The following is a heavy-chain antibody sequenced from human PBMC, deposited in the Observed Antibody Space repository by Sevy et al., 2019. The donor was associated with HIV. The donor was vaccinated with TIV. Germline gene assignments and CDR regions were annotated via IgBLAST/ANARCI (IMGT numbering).Heavy chain of an antibody. J-gene: IGHJ4*02. D-gene: IGHD2-8*01. CDR1: GFTFPIYS. V-gene: IGHV3-30*04. Sequence: GGSLRLSCVASGFTFPIYSILWVRQAPGKGLEWLTLISHDGNYKYYADSLKGRFTISIDNSNNILYLQMSSLRVEDTALYLWARVAVEYCTNDCYHRFDHWGLGTLVTVSS. CDR3: ARVAVEYCTNDCYHRFDH. CDR2: ISHDGNYK.